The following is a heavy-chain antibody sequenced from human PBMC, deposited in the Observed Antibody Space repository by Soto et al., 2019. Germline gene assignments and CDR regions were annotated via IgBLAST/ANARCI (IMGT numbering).Heavy chain of an antibody. CDR3: ASLGAYYESVDP. V-gene: IGHV4-61*01. Sequence: SETLSLTCTVPGGSVNIGTYYWSWIRQPPGKGLEWIGFIHYSGSTNYNPSLKSRVTMSVDKSKNQFSLKLSSVTAEDTAVYYCASLGAYYESVDPLGQGTVVTVSS. CDR1: GGSVNIGTYY. CDR2: IHYSGST. J-gene: IGHJ5*02. D-gene: IGHD3-16*01.